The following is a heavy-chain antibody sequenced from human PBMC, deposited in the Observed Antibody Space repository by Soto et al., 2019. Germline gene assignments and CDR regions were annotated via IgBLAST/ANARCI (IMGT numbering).Heavy chain of an antibody. CDR1: SGSMSGYY. Sequence: ETLSLTCTVSSGSMSGYYWNWIRQPPGKGLEWVSAISASGGTTYSADPVKGRFIISRDSAKKTMFLQMNNLRAEDTAVYYCALYTYDMFRFDYWGQGVLVTVSS. V-gene: IGHV3-23*01. CDR3: ALYTYDMFRFDY. D-gene: IGHD5-18*01. CDR2: ISASGGTT. J-gene: IGHJ4*02.